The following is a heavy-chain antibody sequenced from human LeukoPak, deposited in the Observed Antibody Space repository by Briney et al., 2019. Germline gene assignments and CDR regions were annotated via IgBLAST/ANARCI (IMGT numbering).Heavy chain of an antibody. CDR1: GFTFSSYE. V-gene: IGHV3-48*03. CDR2: ISSSGNTI. D-gene: IGHD2/OR15-2a*01. CDR3: ARVSAAIGYYFDI. Sequence: GGSLRLSCAASGFTFSSYEMNWVRQAPGKGLGWVSFISSSGNTIYYADSVKGRFTISRDNAKNTLYLQMNSLRAEDTAVYYCARVSAAIGYYFDIWGQGTMVTVSS. J-gene: IGHJ3*02.